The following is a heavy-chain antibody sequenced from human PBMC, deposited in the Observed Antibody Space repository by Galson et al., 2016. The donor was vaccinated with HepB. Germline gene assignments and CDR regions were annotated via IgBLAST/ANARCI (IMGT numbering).Heavy chain of an antibody. Sequence: SLRLSCAASGFTFSVYGMHWVRQAPGKGLEWVAVISYDGSNKFHVDSVKGRFTISRDSSKNTLFLQMNSLRPEDTAVYYCAKAGGGYRAPPDSWGHGTLVTVSS. V-gene: IGHV3-30*18. CDR3: AKAGGGYRAPPDS. J-gene: IGHJ5*01. D-gene: IGHD3-16*01. CDR1: GFTFSVYG. CDR2: ISYDGSNK.